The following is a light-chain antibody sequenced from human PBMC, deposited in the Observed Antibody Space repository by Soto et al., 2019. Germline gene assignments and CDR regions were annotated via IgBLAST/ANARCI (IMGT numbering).Light chain of an antibody. CDR1: QGISSY. V-gene: IGKV1-9*01. J-gene: IGKJ4*01. CDR3: QQLNSYPLT. Sequence: IQLTQSPSSLSASVGDRVTITCWASQGISSYLAWYQQKPGKAPKLLIYAASTLQSGVPSRFSGSGSGTGFTLTISSLQPEDFATYFCQQLNSYPLTFGGGTKVEIK. CDR2: AAS.